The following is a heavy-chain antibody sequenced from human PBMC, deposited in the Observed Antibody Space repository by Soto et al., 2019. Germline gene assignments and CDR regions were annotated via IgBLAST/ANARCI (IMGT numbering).Heavy chain of an antibody. J-gene: IGHJ3*01. D-gene: IGHD6-6*01. CDR1: GCTFSIYV. CDR3: ARVQGTARKEVEV. V-gene: IGHV3-23*01. CDR2: VSGSAGTT. Sequence: EVQLFESGGGLVQPGWSLRLSCEASGCTFSIYVMPWVRQAPGKGLEWVSAVSGSAGTTYYADSVKVRFPISRDNSKNTLYLKMNSPTADDKAVYYFARVQGTARKEVEVWGHGTMVTVSA.